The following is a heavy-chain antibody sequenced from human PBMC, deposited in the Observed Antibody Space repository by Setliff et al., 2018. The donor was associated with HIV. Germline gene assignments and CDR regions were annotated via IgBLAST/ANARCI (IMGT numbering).Heavy chain of an antibody. Sequence: SETLSLTCTVSGASISSHNYYWGWIRQSPGKGLEWIASIRSSGDTYYNPSLQSRVIISVDTSNNQISLKLTSVTAADTAVYYCTIPASSLAPNWGRGTRVTVSA. J-gene: IGHJ4*02. CDR3: TIPASSLAPN. V-gene: IGHV4-39*01. CDR2: IRSSGDT. CDR1: GASISSHNYY.